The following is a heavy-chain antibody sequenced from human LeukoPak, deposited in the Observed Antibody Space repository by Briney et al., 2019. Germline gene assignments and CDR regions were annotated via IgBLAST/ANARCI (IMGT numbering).Heavy chain of an antibody. CDR1: GYTFTSYA. Sequence: RASVKVSCKASGYTFTSYAIKWVRQAPGQGLEWMGWINTNTGNPTYAQGFTGRFVFSLDTSVSTAYLQISSLKAEDTAVYYCARSHSDWYVNTAGHWGQGTRVTVSS. V-gene: IGHV7-4-1*02. CDR3: ARSHSDWYVNTAGH. D-gene: IGHD6-19*01. J-gene: IGHJ4*02. CDR2: INTNTGNP.